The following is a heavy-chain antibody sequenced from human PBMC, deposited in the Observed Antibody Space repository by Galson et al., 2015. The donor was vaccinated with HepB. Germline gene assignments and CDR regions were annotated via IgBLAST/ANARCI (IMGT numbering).Heavy chain of an antibody. CDR3: ARAQAVRGVIINPPYYYYMDV. V-gene: IGHV1-69*13. Sequence: SVKVSCKASGGTFSSYAISWVRQAPGQGLEWMGGIIPIFGTANYAQKFQGRVTITADESTSTAYMELSSLRSEDTAVYYCARAQAVRGVIINPPYYYYMDVWGKGTTVTVSS. J-gene: IGHJ6*03. D-gene: IGHD3-10*01. CDR1: GGTFSSYA. CDR2: IIPIFGTA.